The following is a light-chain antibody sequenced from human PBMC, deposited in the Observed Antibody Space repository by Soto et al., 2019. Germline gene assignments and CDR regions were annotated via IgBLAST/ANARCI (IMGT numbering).Light chain of an antibody. CDR2: GAS. V-gene: IGKV3-20*01. Sequence: EIVLTQSPGTLSLSPGERATLFCRASQSVATSQLAWYQQKPGQAPRLLIGASSRATGVPDRFIATGSGTDFILTISRLEPEDFAVYYCQQFASSPRTFGRGTKVDIK. CDR1: QSVATSQ. CDR3: QQFASSPRT. J-gene: IGKJ1*01.